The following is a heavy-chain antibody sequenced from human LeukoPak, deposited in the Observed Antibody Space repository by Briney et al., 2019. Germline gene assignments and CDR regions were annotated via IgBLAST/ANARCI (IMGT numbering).Heavy chain of an antibody. CDR3: ARERPILGYCSGGSCYLDY. V-gene: IGHV1-2*02. CDR1: GYTFTGYY. J-gene: IGHJ4*02. CDR2: INPNSGGT. Sequence: ASVKVSCKASGYTFTGYYMHWVRQAPGQGLEWMGWINPNSGGTNYAQKFQGRVTMTRDTSISTAYMELSRLRSDDTAVYYCARERPILGYCSGGSCYLDYWGQGTLVTVSS. D-gene: IGHD2-15*01.